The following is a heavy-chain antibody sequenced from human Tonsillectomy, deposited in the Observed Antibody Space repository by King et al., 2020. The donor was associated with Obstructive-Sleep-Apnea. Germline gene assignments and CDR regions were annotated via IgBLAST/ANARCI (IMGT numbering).Heavy chain of an antibody. CDR3: ARALGSRRYYFDY. J-gene: IGHJ4*02. CDR2: IYYSGST. CDR1: GGSISSSSYY. Sequence: LQLQESGPGLVKPSETLSLTCTVSGGSISSSSYYWGWIRQPPGKGLEWIGSIYYSGSTYYNPSLKSRVTISVDTSKNQFSLKLRSVTAADTAVYYCARALGSRRYYFDYWGQGTLVTVSS. V-gene: IGHV4-39*07.